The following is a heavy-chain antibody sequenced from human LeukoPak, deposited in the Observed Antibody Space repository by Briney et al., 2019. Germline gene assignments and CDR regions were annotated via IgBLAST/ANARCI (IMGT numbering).Heavy chain of an antibody. V-gene: IGHV1-69*13. CDR1: GGTFSSYA. CDR3: ASLAARPKYFQH. J-gene: IGHJ1*01. Sequence: SVKVSCKASGGTFSSYAISWVRQAPGQGPEWMGGITPMFGTAKYAQKFQGRVTITADESTSTAYMELSSLRSEDTAVYYCASLAARPKYFQHWGQGTLVTVSS. D-gene: IGHD6-6*01. CDR2: ITPMFGTA.